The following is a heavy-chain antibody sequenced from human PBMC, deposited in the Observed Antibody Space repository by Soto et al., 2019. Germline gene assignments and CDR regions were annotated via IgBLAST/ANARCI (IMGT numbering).Heavy chain of an antibody. D-gene: IGHD5-18*01. J-gene: IGHJ3*01. V-gene: IGHV3-72*01. CDR3: VRGYTSVDV. CDR1: GFTFSDHY. Sequence: EVQLVESGGDLVQPGGSLRLSCAVSGFTFSDHYMDWVRQAPGKGLEWVARSRNIDHRYSTEYGGSVKGRFIISRDEAKNSLNLQMDSLRTDDTAIYYCVRGYTSVDVWGRGTMVTVSS. CDR2: SRNIDHRYST.